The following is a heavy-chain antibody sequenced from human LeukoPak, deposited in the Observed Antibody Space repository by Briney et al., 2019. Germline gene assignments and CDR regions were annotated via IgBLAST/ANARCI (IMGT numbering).Heavy chain of an antibody. J-gene: IGHJ6*03. V-gene: IGHV4-34*01. CDR1: GGSFSGYY. CDR2: INHSGST. Sequence: SETLSLTRAVYGGSFSGYYWSWIPQPPGKGLEWIGEINHSGSTNYNPSLKSRVTISVDTSKNQFSLKLSSVTAADTAVYYCATGISDIVVFSAAIYYYYYMDVWGKGTTVTVSS. D-gene: IGHD2-2*02. CDR3: ATGISDIVVFSAAIYYYYYMDV.